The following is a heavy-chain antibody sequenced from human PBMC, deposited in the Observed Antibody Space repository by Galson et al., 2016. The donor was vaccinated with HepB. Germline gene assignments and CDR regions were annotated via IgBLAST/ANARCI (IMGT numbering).Heavy chain of an antibody. D-gene: IGHD2-21*02. CDR2: ISYDGGDT. CDR3: AKLDCGRDCPRDD. CDR1: GFTFSRYG. Sequence: SLRLSCPASGFTFSRYGLHWARQAPGKGLAWVAVISYDGGDTQYADTVKGRFTVSRDNSKNSLFLQLNSLRVEDTAVYYCAKLDCGRDCPRDDWGQGTLVTVSS. V-gene: IGHV3-30*19. J-gene: IGHJ4*02.